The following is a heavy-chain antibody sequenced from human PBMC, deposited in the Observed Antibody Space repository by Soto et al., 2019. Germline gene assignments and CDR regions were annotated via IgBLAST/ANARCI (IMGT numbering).Heavy chain of an antibody. CDR3: AKENDYSIIESNWFDA. J-gene: IGHJ5*02. D-gene: IGHD4-4*01. CDR1: GFSFSSSA. Sequence: EVILLESGGHLVAPGESLRLSCVASGFSFSSSALTWVRQAPGKGLEWVADISGQGGTTYYADSVKGRFIISRDNSKNTLSLHMTRLRVEDTAVYYCAKENDYSIIESNWFDAWGPGTLVTV. CDR2: ISGQGGTT. V-gene: IGHV3-23*01.